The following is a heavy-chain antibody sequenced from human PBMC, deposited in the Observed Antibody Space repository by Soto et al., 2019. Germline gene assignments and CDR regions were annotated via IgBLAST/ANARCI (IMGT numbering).Heavy chain of an antibody. CDR2: IGGSGGNR. CDR1: GFTCNAYA. D-gene: IGHD4-4*01. CDR3: ARVASDYINTVDH. V-gene: IGHV3-23*01. J-gene: IGHJ4*02. Sequence: EVQLLESGGDLVQPGGSLRLSCAASGFTCNAYAMTWVRQAPGKGLEWVSAIGGSGGNRYYAASVKGRFTISRDNSKDTVDLQMSSLRVEDTAVYYCARVASDYINTVDHWGQGILVTVSS.